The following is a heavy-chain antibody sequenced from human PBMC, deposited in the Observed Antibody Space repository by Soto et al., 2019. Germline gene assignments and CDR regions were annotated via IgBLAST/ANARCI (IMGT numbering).Heavy chain of an antibody. Sequence: LKISCKGSGYRFTTYWIGWVRQMPGKGLEWMGIIYPGDSDTRYSPSFQGQVTISADKSISTAYLQWSSLKASDSATYYCARSGSGSYERSKYYFYGMDVWGQGTTVTVSS. CDR1: GYRFTTYW. D-gene: IGHD3-10*01. CDR2: IYPGDSDT. V-gene: IGHV5-51*01. CDR3: ARSGSGSYERSKYYFYGMDV. J-gene: IGHJ6*02.